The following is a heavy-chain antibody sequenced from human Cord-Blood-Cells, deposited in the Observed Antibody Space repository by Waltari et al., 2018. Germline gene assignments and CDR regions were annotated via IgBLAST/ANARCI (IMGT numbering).Heavy chain of an antibody. V-gene: IGHV3-23*04. Sequence: EVQLVESGGGLVQPGGSLRLSCAASGFTFSSYAMSWVRQAPGKGLEWVSAISGMGGSTYYADSGKGRFTISRDNSKNTLYLQMNSLRAEDTAVYYCAKASKDIVVVPAAINNYYYYGMDVWGQGTTVTVSS. CDR1: GFTFSSYA. D-gene: IGHD2-2*01. J-gene: IGHJ6*02. CDR3: AKASKDIVVVPAAINNYYYYGMDV. CDR2: ISGMGGST.